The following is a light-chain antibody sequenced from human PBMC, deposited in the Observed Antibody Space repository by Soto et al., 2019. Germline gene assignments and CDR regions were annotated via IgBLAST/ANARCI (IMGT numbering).Light chain of an antibody. CDR2: EVS. J-gene: IGKJ5*01. CDR1: QSLLYSDGKTY. V-gene: IGKV2D-29*01. Sequence: IVMTQTPLSLSVTPGQPASISCKSSQSLLYSDGKTYLYWYLQKPGQPPQLLMDEVSNRFSGVPERFSGSGSWAGFTLKISRVEAEDVGIYYCMQSMQLPITFGQGTRLEIK. CDR3: MQSMQLPIT.